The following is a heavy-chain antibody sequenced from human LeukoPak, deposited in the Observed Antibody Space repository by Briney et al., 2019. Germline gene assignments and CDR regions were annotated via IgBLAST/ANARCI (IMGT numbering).Heavy chain of an antibody. CDR2: ISSSSSYK. V-gene: IGHV3-21*01. D-gene: IGHD1-1*01. Sequence: GGSLRLSCVASGYTFSSYSMNWVRQAPGKGLEWVSSISSSSSYKYYTDSVKGRFTISRDNAKNSLYLQMNSLRAEDTAVYYCARSAAGTYYWGQGTLVTVSS. J-gene: IGHJ4*02. CDR1: GYTFSSYS. CDR3: ARSAAGTYY.